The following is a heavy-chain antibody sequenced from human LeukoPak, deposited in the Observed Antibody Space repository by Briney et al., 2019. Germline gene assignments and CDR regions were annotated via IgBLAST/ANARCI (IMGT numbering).Heavy chain of an antibody. CDR1: GGSISSYY. CDR2: IYYSGST. D-gene: IGHD6-19*01. J-gene: IGHJ3*02. Sequence: PSETLSLTCTVSGGSISSYYWSWIRQPPGKGLEWIGYIYYSGSTNYNPSLKSRVTISVDTSKNQFSLKLSSVTAADTAVYYCARDPSYSSGFFDIWGQGTVVTVSS. CDR3: ARDPSYSSGFFDI. V-gene: IGHV4-59*01.